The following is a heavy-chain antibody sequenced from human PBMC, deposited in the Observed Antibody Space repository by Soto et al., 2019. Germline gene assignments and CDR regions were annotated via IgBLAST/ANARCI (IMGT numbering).Heavy chain of an antibody. CDR3: ARGVGLYGDYRYNWFDP. J-gene: IGHJ5*02. Sequence: QVQLQESGPGLVKPSQTLSLTCTVSGGSISSGGYYWSWIRQHPGKGLEWIGYIYYSGSTYYNPSLKSRVTISVDTSKNQFSLKLSFVTAADTAVYYCARGVGLYGDYRYNWFDPWGQGTLVTVSS. CDR2: IYYSGST. CDR1: GGSISSGGYY. D-gene: IGHD4-17*01. V-gene: IGHV4-31*03.